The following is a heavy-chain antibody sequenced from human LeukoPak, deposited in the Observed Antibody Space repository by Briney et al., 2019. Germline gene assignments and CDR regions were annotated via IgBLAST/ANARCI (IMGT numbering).Heavy chain of an antibody. J-gene: IGHJ4*02. D-gene: IGHD1-26*01. CDR2: IYNNGNT. Sequence: SETLSLTCTVSGGAIRSYYWSWIRQPPGKGLEWIGYIYNNGNTNYNPSLKSRVTISVDTSKNRFSLKLSSVTAADTAVYYCVRAWGDYWGQGILVTVSS. CDR1: GGAIRSYY. CDR3: VRAWGDY. V-gene: IGHV4-59*01.